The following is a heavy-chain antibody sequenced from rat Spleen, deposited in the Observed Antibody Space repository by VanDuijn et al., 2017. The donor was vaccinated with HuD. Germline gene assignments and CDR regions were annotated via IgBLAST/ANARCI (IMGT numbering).Heavy chain of an antibody. CDR3: TTYYYDGSYYLHWFAY. Sequence: EVQLVESGGGLVQPGRSLKLSCVASGFIFKDYWMTWIRQAPGKGLEWVASITNGGGRLYYSDSVKGRFTISRDNAKSTLYLQMDSLRSEDTATYYCTTYYYDGSYYLHWFAYWGQGTLVTVSS. J-gene: IGHJ3*01. V-gene: IGHV5-31*01. CDR1: GFIFKDYW. CDR2: ITNGGGRL. D-gene: IGHD1-12*02.